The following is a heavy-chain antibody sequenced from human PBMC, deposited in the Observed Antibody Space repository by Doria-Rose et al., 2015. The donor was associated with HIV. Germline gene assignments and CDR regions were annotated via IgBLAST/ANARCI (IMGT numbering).Heavy chain of an antibody. Sequence: SGPVLVKPTETLTLTCTVSGVSLSSPGMGVGWIRQPPGKALEWLANIFSDDVRAYKSSLKSRLTISRGTSKSQVVLTMTDMDPVDTATYYCARIKSSRWYHKYYFDFWGQGTLVIVSA. CDR1: GVSLSSPGMG. CDR2: IFSDDVR. D-gene: IGHD6-13*01. J-gene: IGHJ4*02. V-gene: IGHV2-26*01. CDR3: ARIKSSRWYHKYYFDF.